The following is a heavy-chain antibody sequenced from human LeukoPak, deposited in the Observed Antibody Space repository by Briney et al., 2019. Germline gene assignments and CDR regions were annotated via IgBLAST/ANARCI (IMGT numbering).Heavy chain of an antibody. Sequence: SVKVSCKASGGTISSYAISWVRKAPGQGHEWIGRTIPILGIATSAQKFQGRVTITADKSTSTAYMELSSMRSENTAVYYCARDKGHAAAASLYYFDYWGQGILVTVSS. CDR3: ARDKGHAAAASLYYFDY. CDR1: GGTISSYA. V-gene: IGHV1-69*04. CDR2: TIPILGIA. D-gene: IGHD6-13*01. J-gene: IGHJ4*02.